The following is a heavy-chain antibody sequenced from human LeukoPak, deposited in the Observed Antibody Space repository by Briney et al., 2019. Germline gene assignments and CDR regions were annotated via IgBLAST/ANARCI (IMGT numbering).Heavy chain of an antibody. D-gene: IGHD4-17*01. CDR2: IFSNDEK. CDR1: GFSLSNARMG. CDR3: ARTYIGDYALIYFDY. J-gene: IGHJ4*02. V-gene: IGHV2-26*01. Sequence: SRPTLVNPTETLTLTCTVSGFSLSNARMGVSWIRQPPGKALEWLAHIFSNDEKSYSTSLKSRLTISKDTSKSQVVLTMTNMDPVDTATYYCARTYIGDYALIYFDYWGQGTLVSVSS.